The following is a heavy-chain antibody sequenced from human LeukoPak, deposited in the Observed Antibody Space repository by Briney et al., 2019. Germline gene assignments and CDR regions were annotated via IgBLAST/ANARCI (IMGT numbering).Heavy chain of an antibody. Sequence: SETLSLXCAVYGGSFSGYYWSWIRQPPGKGLEWIGEINHSGSTNYNPSLKSRVTISVDTSKNQFSLKLSSVTAADTAVYYCATRSITSSYWGQGTLVTVSS. V-gene: IGHV4-34*01. CDR2: INHSGST. D-gene: IGHD3-10*01. CDR3: ATRSITSSY. CDR1: GGSFSGYY. J-gene: IGHJ4*02.